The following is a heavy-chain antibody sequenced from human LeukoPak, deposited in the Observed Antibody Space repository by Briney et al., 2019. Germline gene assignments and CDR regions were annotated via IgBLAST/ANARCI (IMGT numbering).Heavy chain of an antibody. V-gene: IGHV4-30-4*08. CDR2: IYYSGST. D-gene: IGHD3-22*01. Sequence: SETLSLTCTVSGGSINSGDYYWSWIRQPPGKGLEWIGYIYYSGSTYYNPSLKSRVTISVDTSKNQFSLKLSSVTAADTAVYYCARGIRNLGYDSSGYPDYWGQGTLVTVSS. CDR1: GGSINSGDYY. CDR3: ARGIRNLGYDSSGYPDY. J-gene: IGHJ4*02.